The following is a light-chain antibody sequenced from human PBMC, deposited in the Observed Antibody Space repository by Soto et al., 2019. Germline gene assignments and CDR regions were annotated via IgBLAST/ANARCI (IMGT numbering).Light chain of an antibody. CDR3: QSYDSRLSSWV. Sequence: QSVLTQPPSVSGAPGQRVTISCTGSSSSIGAGYDVHWYQQLPGTAPKLLIYGNNNRPSGVVDRFSGSKSGTSASLAITGLQAEDVADYFCQSYDSRLSSWVFGGGTKVTVL. J-gene: IGLJ3*02. V-gene: IGLV1-40*01. CDR2: GNN. CDR1: SSSIGAGYD.